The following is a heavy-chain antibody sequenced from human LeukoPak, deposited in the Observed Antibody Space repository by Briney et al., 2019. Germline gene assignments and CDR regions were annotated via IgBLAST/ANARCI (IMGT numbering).Heavy chain of an antibody. J-gene: IGHJ4*02. Sequence: GGSLRLSCVASGFTFSNYWMSWVRQAPGKGLEWVANIKQDGSEKYYVDSVKGRFTISRDNAKKSLYLQMNSLRAEDTALYYCARDWFTRLGELSPDRAFDYWGQGTLVTVSS. CDR1: GFTFSNYW. CDR3: ARDWFTRLGELSPDRAFDY. V-gene: IGHV3-7*03. CDR2: IKQDGSEK. D-gene: IGHD3-16*02.